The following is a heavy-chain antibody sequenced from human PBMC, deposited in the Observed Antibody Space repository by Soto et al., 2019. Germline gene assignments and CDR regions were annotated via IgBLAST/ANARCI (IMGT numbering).Heavy chain of an antibody. V-gene: IGHV3-30*18. D-gene: IGHD3-22*01. CDR2: ISYDGSNK. CDR1: GFTFSSYG. CDR3: AKVLVCSGLLIVNLDYYDSSGYYPNNDY. Sequence: GGSLRLSCAASGFTFSSYGMHWVRQAPGKGLEWVAVISYDGSNKYYADSVKGRFTISRDNSKNTLYLQMNSLRAEDTAVYYCAKVLVCSGLLIVNLDYYDSSGYYPNNDYWGQGALVTVSS. J-gene: IGHJ4*02.